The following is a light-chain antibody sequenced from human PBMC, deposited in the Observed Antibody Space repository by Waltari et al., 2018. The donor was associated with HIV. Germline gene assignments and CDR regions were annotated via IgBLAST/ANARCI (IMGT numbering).Light chain of an antibody. CDR2: KAS. Sequence: DIQMTQSPSTLSASVGDRVTITCRASQSISSWLAWYQQKQGTAPKLLIYKASSLEGGVPSRFSGSESGTDFTLTISSLQPEDFATYYCQQANNVPFTFGPGTKVEIK. V-gene: IGKV1-5*03. CDR3: QQANNVPFT. CDR1: QSISSW. J-gene: IGKJ3*01.